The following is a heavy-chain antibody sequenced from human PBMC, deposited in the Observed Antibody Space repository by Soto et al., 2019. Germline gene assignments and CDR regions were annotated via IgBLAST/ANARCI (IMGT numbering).Heavy chain of an antibody. J-gene: IGHJ4*02. CDR2: IYYSGST. CDR1: GGSISSYY. V-gene: IGHV4-59*01. D-gene: IGHD6-13*01. CDR3: AREWQQLNYFDY. Sequence: SETLSLTCTVSGGSISSYYWSWIRQPPGKGLEWIGYIYYSGSTNYNPSLKSRVTISVDTSKNQFSLKLSSVTAADTAVYYCAREWQQLNYFDYWGQGTLVTVSS.